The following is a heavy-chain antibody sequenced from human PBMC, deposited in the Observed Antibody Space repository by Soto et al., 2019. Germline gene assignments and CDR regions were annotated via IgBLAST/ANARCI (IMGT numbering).Heavy chain of an antibody. V-gene: IGHV1-2*02. CDR3: ARAPVADNFDY. D-gene: IGHD6-19*01. J-gene: IGHJ4*02. Sequence: ASVNVSCKSSGYTFTGYYMHWVRQAPGQGLEWMGWINPNSGGTNYAQKFQGRVTMTRDTSISTAYMELSRLRSDDTAVYYCARAPVADNFDYWGQGTLVTVSS. CDR1: GYTFTGYY. CDR2: INPNSGGT.